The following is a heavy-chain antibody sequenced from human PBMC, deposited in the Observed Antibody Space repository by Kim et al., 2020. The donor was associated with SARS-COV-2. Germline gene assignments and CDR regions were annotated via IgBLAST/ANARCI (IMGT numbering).Heavy chain of an antibody. J-gene: IGHJ4*02. V-gene: IGHV3-23*01. CDR2: GDGT. D-gene: IGHD3-3*01. CDR3: AKGHYTNSH. Sequence: GDGTYYAASVNGRFSISRDNSKNTLYLQMNSLRADDTAIYYCAKGHYTNSHWGQGTLVTVSS.